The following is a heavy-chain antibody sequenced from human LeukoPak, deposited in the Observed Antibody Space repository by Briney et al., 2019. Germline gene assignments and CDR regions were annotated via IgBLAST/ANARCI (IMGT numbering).Heavy chain of an antibody. CDR1: GYSFTSYW. CDR3: ARGRGCCSGGSCSPYYYYGMDV. D-gene: IGHD2-15*01. V-gene: IGHV5-51*01. J-gene: IGHJ6*02. CDR2: IYPGDSDT. Sequence: GESLKISCKGSGYSFTSYWIGWVRQMPGKGLEWMGIIYPGDSDTRYSPSFQGQVTISADKSISTAYLQWSSLKASDTAMYYCARGRGCCSGGSCSPYYYYGMDVWGQGTTVTVSS.